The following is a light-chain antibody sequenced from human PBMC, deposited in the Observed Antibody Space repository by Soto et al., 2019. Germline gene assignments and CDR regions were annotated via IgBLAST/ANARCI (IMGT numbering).Light chain of an antibody. CDR1: SSDVGGYNY. V-gene: IGLV2-14*01. CDR3: SSYTISNTLPFV. Sequence: QSALTQPRSVSGSPGQSVTISCTGTSSDVGGYNYVSWYQQHPGKAPKLMIYEVTHRPSGVSNRFSGSKSGNTASLTISGLQAEDEADYYCSSYTISNTLPFVFGTGTKVTVL. J-gene: IGLJ1*01. CDR2: EVT.